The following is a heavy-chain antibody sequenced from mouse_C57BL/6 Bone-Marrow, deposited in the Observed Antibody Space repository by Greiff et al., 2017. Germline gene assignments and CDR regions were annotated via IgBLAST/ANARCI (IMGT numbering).Heavy chain of an antibody. CDR3: TREGFYGSSLFAY. CDR1: GYTFTDYE. V-gene: IGHV1-15*01. CDR2: IDPETGGT. J-gene: IGHJ3*01. Sequence: VQLKESGAELVRPGASVTLSCKASGYTFTDYEMHWVKQTPVHGLEWIGAIDPETGGTASNQKFKGKAILTADKSSSTAYMELRSLTSEDSAVYYCTREGFYGSSLFAYWGQGTLVTVSA. D-gene: IGHD1-1*01.